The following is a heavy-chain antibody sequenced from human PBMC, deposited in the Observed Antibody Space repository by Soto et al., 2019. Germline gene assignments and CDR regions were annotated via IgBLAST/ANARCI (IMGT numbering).Heavy chain of an antibody. CDR3: ARLDSGGWFDY. CDR2: IYPGDSDT. J-gene: IGHJ4*02. V-gene: IGHV5-51*01. Sequence: WIRQPPGKGLEWMGIIYPGDSDTRYSPSFQGQVTISADKSISTAYLQWSSLKASDTAMYYCARLDSGGWFDYWGQGTLVTVSS. D-gene: IGHD6-19*01.